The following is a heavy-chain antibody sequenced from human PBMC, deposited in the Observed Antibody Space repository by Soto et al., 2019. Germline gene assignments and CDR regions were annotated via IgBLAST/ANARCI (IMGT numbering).Heavy chain of an antibody. CDR2: VSAFNGDR. Sequence: QVQLVQSGAEVKKPGASMKVSCRASGYTFRNYGVTWVRQAPGQGLEWVGWVSAFNGDRNYAQKFQGRVTMTTDTSTSTAYMALRSLRSDDTAVYYCARTPGSGSYSSFWGQGTLVTVSA. V-gene: IGHV1-18*01. CDR1: GYTFRNYG. D-gene: IGHD1-26*01. CDR3: ARTPGSGSYSSF. J-gene: IGHJ4*02.